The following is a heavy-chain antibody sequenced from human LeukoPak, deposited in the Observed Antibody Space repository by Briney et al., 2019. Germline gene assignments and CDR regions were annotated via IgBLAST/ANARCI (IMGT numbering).Heavy chain of an antibody. CDR2: IYYSGST. CDR1: GGSISSSSYY. V-gene: IGHV4-39*01. Sequence: SETLSLTCTVSGGSISSSSYYWGWIRQPPGKGLEWIGSIYYSGSTYYNPSLKSQVTISVDTSKNQFSLKLSSVTAADTAVYYCASLRRGVITHGYYFDYWGQGTLVTVSS. J-gene: IGHJ4*02. D-gene: IGHD3-10*01. CDR3: ASLRRGVITHGYYFDY.